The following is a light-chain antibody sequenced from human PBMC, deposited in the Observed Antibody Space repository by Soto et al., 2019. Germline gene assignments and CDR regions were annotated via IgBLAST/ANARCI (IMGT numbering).Light chain of an antibody. CDR2: GVS. Sequence: EIVLTQSPGTLSLSPGERATLSCRASQSVGSTFLAWYQQKPGQAPRLLIYGVSTRATGIPDRFSGSWSGTDFTLSINRLEPEDFAVYYCGQFVSSPPRTFGQGTKVEIK. V-gene: IGKV3-20*01. CDR3: GQFVSSPPRT. CDR1: QSVGSTF. J-gene: IGKJ1*01.